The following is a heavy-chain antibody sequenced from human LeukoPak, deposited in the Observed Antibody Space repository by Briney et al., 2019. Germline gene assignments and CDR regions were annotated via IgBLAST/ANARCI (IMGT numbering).Heavy chain of an antibody. CDR2: IYYSGGT. CDR1: GGSISSYY. J-gene: IGHJ4*02. V-gene: IGHV4-59*01. D-gene: IGHD3-3*01. Sequence: PSETLSLTCTVSGGSISSYYWSWIRQPPGKGLEWIGYIYYSGGTNYNPSLKSRVTISVDTSKNQFSLKLSSVTAAGTAVYYCARAPKLRFLEWLLLDYWGQGTLVTVSS. CDR3: ARAPKLRFLEWLLLDY.